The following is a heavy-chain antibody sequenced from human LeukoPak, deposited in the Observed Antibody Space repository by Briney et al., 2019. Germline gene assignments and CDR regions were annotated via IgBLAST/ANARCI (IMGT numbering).Heavy chain of an antibody. J-gene: IGHJ4*02. Sequence: SETLSLTCAVSGSSISSSNWWGWIRQPPGKGLEWIGCIYYSGHTNYNPSLKSRIIMSVDTSQNQFSLKLGSVTAVDTAVYFCARLVAAGSGGYFDYWGQGTLVTVSS. D-gene: IGHD6-13*01. V-gene: IGHV4-28*01. CDR3: ARLVAAGSGGYFDY. CDR1: GSSISSSNW. CDR2: IYYSGHT.